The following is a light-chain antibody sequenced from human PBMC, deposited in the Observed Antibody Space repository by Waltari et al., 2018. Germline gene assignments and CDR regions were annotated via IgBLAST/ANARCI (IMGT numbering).Light chain of an antibody. V-gene: IGLV2-14*03. Sequence: QSALTQPGSVSGSPGQSITISCTGTGIDVGAYGYVVRFQQKPDKAPKLLIFDLNNRSFGVSNRFSGSKSGKRASMTISGLQAEDESDYYCCSFAARGTWIFGGGTRLTVV. CDR2: DLN. CDR1: GIDVGAYGY. CDR3: CSFAARGTWI. J-gene: IGLJ2*01.